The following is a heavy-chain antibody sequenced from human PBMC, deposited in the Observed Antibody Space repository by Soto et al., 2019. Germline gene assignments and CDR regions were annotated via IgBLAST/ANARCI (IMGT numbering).Heavy chain of an antibody. CDR1: GYTFNRYG. Sequence: QVQLVQSGAEVKKPGASVKVSCKASGYTFNRYGISWVRQAPGQGVEWMGWISAYNGNTNYAQRLQGRVNMAPDTSTSTAYTELRSLRSDDTAVYYCAREGYYGSGSADYWGQGTLVTVSS. J-gene: IGHJ4*02. CDR2: ISAYNGNT. CDR3: AREGYYGSGSADY. D-gene: IGHD3-10*01. V-gene: IGHV1-18*01.